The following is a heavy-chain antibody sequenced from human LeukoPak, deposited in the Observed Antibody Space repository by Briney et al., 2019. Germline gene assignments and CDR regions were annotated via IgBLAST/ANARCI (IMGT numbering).Heavy chain of an antibody. Sequence: GGSLRLSCAASGFTFSNYAMSWVRQAPGKGLEWVSAISGSAVTTYYGDSVKGRFTISRDNSKNTLYLQMNSLRAEDTAVYYCAKEGLVATSGYYYYYMDVWGKGTTVTVSS. CDR1: GFTFSNYA. J-gene: IGHJ6*03. CDR2: ISGSAVTT. V-gene: IGHV3-23*01. CDR3: AKEGLVATSGYYYYYMDV. D-gene: IGHD5-12*01.